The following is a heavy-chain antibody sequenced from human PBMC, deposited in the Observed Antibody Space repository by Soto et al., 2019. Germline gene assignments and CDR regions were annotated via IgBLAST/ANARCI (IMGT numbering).Heavy chain of an antibody. CDR2: ISNDGRNT. CDR3: AKDLTVGATEYYFDY. V-gene: IGHV3-30*18. CDR1: GFTFSSYG. Sequence: GGSLRLSCAASGFTFSSYGMHWVRQAPGKGLEWVAAISNDGRNTYYAGPVKGRFTVSRDNSKSTLYLEVSSLRGEDTAVYYCAKDLTVGATEYYFDYWGQGTLVTVSS. J-gene: IGHJ4*02. D-gene: IGHD1-26*01.